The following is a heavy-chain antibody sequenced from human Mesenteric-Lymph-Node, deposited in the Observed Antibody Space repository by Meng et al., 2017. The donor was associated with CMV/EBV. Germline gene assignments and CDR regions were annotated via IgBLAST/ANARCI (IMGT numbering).Heavy chain of an antibody. V-gene: IGHV3-74*01. CDR1: GFTFSSYW. CDR3: AIGVGNYLDY. J-gene: IGHJ4*02. CDR2: INSDGSST. D-gene: IGHD3-10*01. Sequence: GESLKISCAASGFTFSSYWMHWVRQAPGKGLVWVSRINSDGSSTSYADSVKGRFTISRDNAKNTLYLQMNSLRAEDTAVYYCAIGVGNYLDYWGQGTLVTVSS.